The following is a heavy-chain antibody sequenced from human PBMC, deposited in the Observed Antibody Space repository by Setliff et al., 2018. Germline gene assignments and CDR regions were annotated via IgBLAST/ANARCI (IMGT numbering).Heavy chain of an antibody. J-gene: IGHJ4*02. CDR1: GGTFSSNG. CDR3: AREGVGWGFDS. CDR2: IIPFLDGT. Sequence: GASVKVSCKASGGTFSSNGISWVRQAPGQGLEWMGGIIPFLDGTKYAQNFQDRVTFTADKSTNTAFMEMRSLRSDDTAVYYCAREGVGWGFDSWGQGTLVTVSS. D-gene: IGHD6-19*01. V-gene: IGHV1-69*10.